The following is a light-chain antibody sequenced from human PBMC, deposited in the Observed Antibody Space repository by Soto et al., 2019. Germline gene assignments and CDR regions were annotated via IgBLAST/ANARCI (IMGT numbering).Light chain of an antibody. CDR1: QSVSSNF. CDR2: GAS. V-gene: IGKV3-20*01. CDR3: QQYGTSPPT. Sequence: EIVLTQSPGTLSLSPGERATLSCKASQSVSSNFLAWYQRKPGQATMLLIYGASYRATDIPHRFSGSRSWTDFTLTITRLEPEDFAVYYCQQYGTSPPTFGQGTKVEIE. J-gene: IGKJ1*01.